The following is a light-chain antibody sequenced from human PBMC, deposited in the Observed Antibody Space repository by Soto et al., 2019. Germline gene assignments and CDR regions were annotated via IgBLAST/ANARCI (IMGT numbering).Light chain of an antibody. CDR2: LNSDGSH. V-gene: IGLV4-69*01. CDR3: QTWGSGIVV. CDR1: SGHSNYA. J-gene: IGLJ2*01. Sequence: QPVLTQSPSASASLGASVKLTCTLSSGHSNYAIAWHQQQSEKGPRYLMKLNSDGSHSKGDGIPDRFSGSSSGAERYLTIPRLQSEDEDDYYCQTWGSGIVVFGGGTKLTVL.